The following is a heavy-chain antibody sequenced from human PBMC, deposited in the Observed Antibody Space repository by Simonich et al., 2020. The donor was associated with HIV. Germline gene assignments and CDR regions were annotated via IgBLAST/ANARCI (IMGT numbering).Heavy chain of an antibody. D-gene: IGHD1-26*01. CDR3: ALGGWEVLQTFDI. CDR2: INPTGDST. Sequence: QVQLVQSGAEVMQPGAPVKVSCKASGYTFTNYYMHWVRQAPGQGLEWMGMINPTGDSTIYAQKFQGRVTMTRDTSTSTVYMELSSLRSDDTAVYYCALGGWEVLQTFDIWGQGTMVTVSS. CDR1: GYTFTNYY. V-gene: IGHV1-46*01. J-gene: IGHJ3*02.